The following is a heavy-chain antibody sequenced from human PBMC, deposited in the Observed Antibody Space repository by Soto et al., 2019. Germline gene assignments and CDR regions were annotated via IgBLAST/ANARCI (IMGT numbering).Heavy chain of an antibody. V-gene: IGHV5-10-1*01. CDR3: ARSTTVAYYYYGMDV. CDR1: GYSFTSYW. D-gene: IGHD4-4*01. J-gene: IGHJ6*02. CDR2: IDPSDSYT. Sequence: GESLKISCXGSGYSFTSYWISWVRQMPGKGLEWMGRIDPSDSYTNYSPSFQGHVTISADKSISTAYLQWSSLKASDTAMYYCARSTTVAYYYYGMDVWGQGTTVTVSS.